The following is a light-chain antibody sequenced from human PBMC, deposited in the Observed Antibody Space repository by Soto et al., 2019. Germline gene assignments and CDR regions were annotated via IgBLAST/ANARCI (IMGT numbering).Light chain of an antibody. CDR3: AAWDDSLNGQV. CDR1: SSNIGSNT. Sequence: QSVLTQPPSASGTPGQRVTISCSGSSSNIGSNTVNWYQQLPGTAPKLLIYSNNQRPSGVPDRFSGSKSGTSASLAISGLQSEDEAEYYCAAWDDSLNGQVFGTGTKVTVL. CDR2: SNN. V-gene: IGLV1-44*01. J-gene: IGLJ1*01.